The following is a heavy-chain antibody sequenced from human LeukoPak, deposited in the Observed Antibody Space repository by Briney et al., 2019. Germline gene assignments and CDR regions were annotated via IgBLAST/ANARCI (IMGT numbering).Heavy chain of an antibody. CDR1: GYTFTGYY. Sequence: ASVKVSCKASGYTFTGYYMHWVRQAPGQGLEWMGWINPNSGGTNYAQKFQGRVTMTRDTSISTAYMELSRLRSDDTAVYYCARDVSPFGAYSIDYWGQGTLVTVSS. CDR2: INPNSGGT. J-gene: IGHJ4*02. V-gene: IGHV1-2*02. D-gene: IGHD3-10*01. CDR3: ARDVSPFGAYSIDY.